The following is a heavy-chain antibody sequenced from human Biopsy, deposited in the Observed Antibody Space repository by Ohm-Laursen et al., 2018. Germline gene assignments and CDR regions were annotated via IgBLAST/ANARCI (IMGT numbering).Heavy chain of an antibody. Sequence: SQTLSLTCTVSGDSISSYYWSWIRQPPGKGLQWIGYVHYTGSTDYNPSLQSRVTISVDTSKNHFSLRLRSVTPADMAIYYCARDRGYYSDRTVPGYFDLWGRGTLVTVSS. V-gene: IGHV4-59*01. CDR1: GDSISSYY. CDR2: VHYTGST. J-gene: IGHJ2*01. D-gene: IGHD3-22*01. CDR3: ARDRGYYSDRTVPGYFDL.